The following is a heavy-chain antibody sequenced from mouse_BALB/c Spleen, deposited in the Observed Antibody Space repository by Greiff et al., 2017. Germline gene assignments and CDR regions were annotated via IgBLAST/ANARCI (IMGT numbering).Heavy chain of an antibody. CDR1: GFTFSSYA. V-gene: IGHV5-6-5*01. D-gene: IGHD2-1*01. J-gene: IGHJ3*01. Sequence: EVKVVESGGGLVKPGGSLKLSCAASGFTFSSYAMSWVRQTPEKRLEWVASISGGGSTYYPDSVKGRFTISRDNARNILYLQMSSLRSEDTAMYYCARDGNYLLAYWGQGTLVTVSA. CDR3: ARDGNYLLAY. CDR2: ISGGGST.